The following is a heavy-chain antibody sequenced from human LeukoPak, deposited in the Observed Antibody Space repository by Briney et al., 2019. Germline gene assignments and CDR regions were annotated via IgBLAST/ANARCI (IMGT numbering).Heavy chain of an antibody. CDR2: IYTSGST. D-gene: IGHD2-2*01. CDR1: GGSISSGSYY. CDR3: ARAPAAPLDYYYYYMDV. Sequence: PSQTLSLTCTVSGGSISSGSYYWSWIRQPAGKGLEWIGRIYTSGSTNYNPSLKSRDTISVDTSKNQFSLKLSSVTAADTAVYYCARAPAAPLDYYYYYMDVWGKGTTVTVSS. V-gene: IGHV4-61*02. J-gene: IGHJ6*03.